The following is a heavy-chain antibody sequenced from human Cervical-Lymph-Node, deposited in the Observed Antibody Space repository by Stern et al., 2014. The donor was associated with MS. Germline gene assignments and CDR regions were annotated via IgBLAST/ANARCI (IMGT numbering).Heavy chain of an antibody. CDR2: IVVGSGNT. Sequence: QMQLVQSGPEVKKPGTSVRVSCKSSGFTLTSSVVHWVRQARGQRLEWMGWIVVGSGNTNYANKFQERVIITRDMSTSTAYMELSGLTSEDTAVYYCAAARNYDFWTGSPYGMDVWGRGTTVTVSS. CDR1: GFTLTSSV. V-gene: IGHV1-58*01. CDR3: AAARNYDFWTGSPYGMDV. D-gene: IGHD3-3*01. J-gene: IGHJ6*02.